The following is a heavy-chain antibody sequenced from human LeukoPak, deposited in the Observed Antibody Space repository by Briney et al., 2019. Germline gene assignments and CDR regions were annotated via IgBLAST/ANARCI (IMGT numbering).Heavy chain of an antibody. J-gene: IGHJ4*02. CDR1: GFTFSSYA. CDR3: AKYTTESSGYYNY. D-gene: IGHD3-3*01. CDR2: ISGSGGST. V-gene: IGHV3-23*01. Sequence: PGGSLRLSCAASGFTFSSYAMSWVRQAPGKGLEWVSAISGSGGSTYYAASVKGRFTISRDSSKNTLYLQMNSLRAEDTAVYYCAKYTTESSGYYNYWGQGTLVTVSS.